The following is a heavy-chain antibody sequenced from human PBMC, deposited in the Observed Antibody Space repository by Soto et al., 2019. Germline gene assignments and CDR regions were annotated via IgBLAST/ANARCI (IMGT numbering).Heavy chain of an antibody. CDR1: GFTFNNYA. Sequence: GGSLRLSCVASGFTFNNYAMSWVRQAPGKGLEWVSGISASGGDTYYADSMQGRFTTSRDNSRNTLSLQLNSLGAEDTAVYYCAKNYLCSGIYLHFGRDVCGQGTTVTVSS. D-gene: IGHD3-10*02. CDR2: ISASGGDT. CDR3: AKNYLCSGIYLHFGRDV. J-gene: IGHJ6*02. V-gene: IGHV3-23*01.